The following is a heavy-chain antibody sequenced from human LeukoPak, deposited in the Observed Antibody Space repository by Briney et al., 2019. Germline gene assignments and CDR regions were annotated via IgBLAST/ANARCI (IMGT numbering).Heavy chain of an antibody. Sequence: PGGSLRLSCAASGFTFSSYEMNWVRQAPGKGLEWVSYISSSGSTIYYADSVKGRFTISRDNAKNSLYLQMNSLRAEDTAVYYCARDLTVTTFDYWGQGTLVTVSS. CDR3: ARDLTVTTFDY. V-gene: IGHV3-48*03. CDR2: ISSSGSTI. CDR1: GFTFSSYE. D-gene: IGHD4-17*01. J-gene: IGHJ4*02.